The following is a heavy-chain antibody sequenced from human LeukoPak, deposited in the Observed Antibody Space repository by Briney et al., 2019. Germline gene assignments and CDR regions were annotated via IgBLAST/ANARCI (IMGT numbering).Heavy chain of an antibody. CDR3: ASENSSSWPRIDY. CDR1: GVSISSSNSY. Sequence: SETLSLTCTVSGVSISSSNSYWGWIRQPPGKGLEWIGSIYYSGSTYYNPSLKSRVTISVDTSKNQFSLKLSSVTAADTAVYYCASENSSSWPRIDYWGQGTLVTVSS. V-gene: IGHV4-39*01. CDR2: IYYSGST. J-gene: IGHJ4*02. D-gene: IGHD6-13*01.